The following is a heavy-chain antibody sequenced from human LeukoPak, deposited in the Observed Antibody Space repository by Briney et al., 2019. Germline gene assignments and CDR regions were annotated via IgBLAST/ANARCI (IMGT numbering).Heavy chain of an antibody. J-gene: IGHJ4*02. CDR1: GFTFSNYA. V-gene: IGHV3-30-3*01. D-gene: IGHD5-24*01. CDR3: ARDGGGGYNQIDF. CDR2: VSHDGIQT. Sequence: GGSLTLSCAASGFTFSNYAMHWVRQGPGKGLESMAVVSHDGIQTYYADSVKGRFTLSRDNSKSTLFLQMNSLRAEDTAGYYCARDGGGGYNQIDFWGEGTLVTVSS.